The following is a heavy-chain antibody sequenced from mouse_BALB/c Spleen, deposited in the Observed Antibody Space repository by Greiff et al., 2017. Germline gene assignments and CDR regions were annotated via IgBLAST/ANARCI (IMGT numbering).Heavy chain of an antibody. J-gene: IGHJ4*01. Sequence: EVHLVESGGGLVQPGGSRKLSCAASGFTFSSFGMHWVRQAPEKGLEWVAYISSGSSTIYYADTVKGRFTISRDNPKNTLFLQMTSLRSEDTAMYYCARWRITTVGGAMDYWGQGTSVTVSS. CDR3: ARWRITTVGGAMDY. CDR1: GFTFSSFG. CDR2: ISSGSSTI. D-gene: IGHD1-1*01. V-gene: IGHV5-17*02.